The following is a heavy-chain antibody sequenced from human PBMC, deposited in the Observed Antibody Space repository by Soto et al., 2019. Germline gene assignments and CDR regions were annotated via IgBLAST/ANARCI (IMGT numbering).Heavy chain of an antibody. D-gene: IGHD4-17*01. CDR3: ARDFRSTYGDYGGDYYYYGMDV. V-gene: IGHV4-30-4*08. CDR2: IYYSGST. Sequence: PSETLSLTCTVSGGSISSGDYYWSWIRQPPGKGLEWIGYIYYSGSTYYNPSLKSRVTISVDTSKNQFSLKLSSVTAADTAVYYCARDFRSTYGDYGGDYYYYGMDVWGQGTTVTV. CDR1: GGSISSGDYY. J-gene: IGHJ6*02.